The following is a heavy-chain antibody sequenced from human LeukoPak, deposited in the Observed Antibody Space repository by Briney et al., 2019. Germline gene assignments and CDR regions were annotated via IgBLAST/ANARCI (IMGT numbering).Heavy chain of an antibody. J-gene: IGHJ4*02. D-gene: IGHD3-22*01. CDR3: AKDSSITMIVTLLFDY. CDR1: GFTFSSYA. CDR2: ISGSGTST. V-gene: IGHV3-23*01. Sequence: GGSLRLSCAASGFTFSSYAMNWVRQAPGKGLEWVSAISGSGTSTYYGDSVKGRFTISRDNSKNTLYLQMNSLRAEDTAVYYCAKDSSITMIVTLLFDYWGQGTLVTVSS.